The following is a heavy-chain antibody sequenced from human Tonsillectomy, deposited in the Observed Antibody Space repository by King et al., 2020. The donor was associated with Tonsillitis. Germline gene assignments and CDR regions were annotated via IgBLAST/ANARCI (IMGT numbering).Heavy chain of an antibody. CDR2: VYYSGTS. CDR3: ARQEATGWPSFFDF. D-gene: IGHD6-19*01. V-gene: IGHV4-39*01. CDR1: GGPITKSIYY. Sequence: QLQESGPGLVKPSETLSLTCTVSGGPITKSIYYWGWLRQPPGKGLEWIGSVYYSGTSYNNPSLESRLTMSVDTSKNQVSLKLTSVTAADTAVYYCARQEATGWPSFFDFWGQGTLVTVSS. J-gene: IGHJ4*02.